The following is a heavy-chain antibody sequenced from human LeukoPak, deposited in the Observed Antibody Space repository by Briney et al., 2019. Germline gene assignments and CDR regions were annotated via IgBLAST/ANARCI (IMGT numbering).Heavy chain of an antibody. J-gene: IGHJ4*02. D-gene: IGHD6-19*01. CDR2: IYYSGST. Sequence: SETLSLTCAVSGGSISSSSYYWGRVRQPPGKGLEWIGSIYYSGSTYYNPSLKSQVTISVDTSKNQFSLKLSSVTAADTAVYYCARDGDGYSSGWSYWGQGTLVTVSS. V-gene: IGHV4-39*07. CDR1: GGSISSSSYY. CDR3: ARDGDGYSSGWSY.